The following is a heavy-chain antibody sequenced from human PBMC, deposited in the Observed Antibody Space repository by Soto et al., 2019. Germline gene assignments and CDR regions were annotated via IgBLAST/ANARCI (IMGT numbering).Heavy chain of an antibody. CDR3: VGAAPGD. Sequence: GGSLRLSCAASGFIVSNKHMGWVRQAPGKGLESVSILYTDDRTYYADSVKGRFTISRDNSKNTVSLQMNGLRDEDTAMYYCVGAAPGDWGQGTPVPVSS. V-gene: IGHV3-53*05. CDR1: GFIVSNKH. J-gene: IGHJ4*02. CDR2: LYTDDRT. D-gene: IGHD3-16*01.